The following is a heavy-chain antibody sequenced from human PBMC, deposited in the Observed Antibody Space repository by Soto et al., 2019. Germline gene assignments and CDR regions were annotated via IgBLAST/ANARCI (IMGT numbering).Heavy chain of an antibody. CDR1: GFTFSNYA. V-gene: IGHV3-64*01. D-gene: IGHD5-12*01. Sequence: EVQLVESGGGLVQPGGSLRLSCAASGFTFSNYAMHWVRQAPGKGLEYVSVISSNGGSTYYANSVKGRFTISRDNSKNTLYLHMGSLRAEDMAVYYCARGGRGYEFDYWGQGTLVTVSS. CDR3: ARGGRGYEFDY. CDR2: ISSNGGST. J-gene: IGHJ4*02.